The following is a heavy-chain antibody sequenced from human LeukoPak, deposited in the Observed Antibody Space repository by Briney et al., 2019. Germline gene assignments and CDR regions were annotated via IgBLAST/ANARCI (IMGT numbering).Heavy chain of an antibody. V-gene: IGHV4-4*02. Sequence: PSETLFLTCAVSGGSISSSNWWTWVRQPPGKGLEWIGEIYHSGSTNYNPSLKSRVTISVDKTKNQFSLKLSSVTAADTAVYFCARKYCSSTSCDFFWFDSWGQGTLATVSS. CDR2: IYHSGST. CDR3: ARKYCSSTSCDFFWFDS. CDR1: GGSISSSNW. J-gene: IGHJ5*01. D-gene: IGHD2-2*01.